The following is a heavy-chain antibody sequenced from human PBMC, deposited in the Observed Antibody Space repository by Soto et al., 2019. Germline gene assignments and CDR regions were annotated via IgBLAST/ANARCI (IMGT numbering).Heavy chain of an antibody. CDR3: AKDRMRYCSGGSCYSAVDNWFDP. D-gene: IGHD2-15*01. CDR2: ISGSGGST. J-gene: IGHJ5*02. Sequence: TGGSLRLSCAASGFTFSSYAMSWVRQAPGKELEWVSAISGSGGSTYYADSVKGRFTISRDNSKNTLYLQMNSLRAEDTAVYYCAKDRMRYCSGGSCYSAVDNWFDPWGQGTLVTVSS. CDR1: GFTFSSYA. V-gene: IGHV3-23*01.